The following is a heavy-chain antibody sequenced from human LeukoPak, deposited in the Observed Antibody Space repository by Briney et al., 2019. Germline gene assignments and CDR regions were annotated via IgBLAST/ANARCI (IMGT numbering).Heavy chain of an antibody. CDR3: AKDLLITMVRGVPDAFDI. Sequence: PGGSLRLSCAASGFNFTNAWMSWVRQAPGKGLEWVSAISGSGGSTYYADSVKGRFTISRDNSKNTLYLQMNSLRAEDTAVYYCAKDLLITMVRGVPDAFDIWGQGTMVTVSS. CDR2: ISGSGGST. J-gene: IGHJ3*02. D-gene: IGHD3-10*01. V-gene: IGHV3-23*01. CDR1: GFNFTNAW.